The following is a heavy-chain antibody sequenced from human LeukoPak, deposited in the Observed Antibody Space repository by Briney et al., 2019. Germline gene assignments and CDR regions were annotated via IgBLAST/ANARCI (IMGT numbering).Heavy chain of an antibody. CDR3: ARDNSLSGGSCPAVRGGDCYHIDY. CDR1: GGTFSSYA. Sequence: SVKVSCKASGGTFSSYAISWVRQAPGQGLEWMGRIIPILGIANYAQKFQGRVTITADKSTSTAYMELSSLRSEDTAVYYCARDNSLSGGSCPAVRGGDCYHIDYWGQGTLVTVSS. CDR2: IIPILGIA. D-gene: IGHD2-21*02. J-gene: IGHJ4*02. V-gene: IGHV1-69*04.